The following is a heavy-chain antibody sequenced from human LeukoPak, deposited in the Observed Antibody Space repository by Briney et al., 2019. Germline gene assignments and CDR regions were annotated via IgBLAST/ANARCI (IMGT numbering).Heavy chain of an antibody. D-gene: IGHD3-10*01. V-gene: IGHV4-61*02. J-gene: IGHJ5*02. Sequence: SETLSLTCTVSGDSISSEISSESYYWSWIRQPAGKGLEWIGRIYAKGSTNYNPSPHSRVTISIDTSKNQFFLKLTSVTAADTAMYYCAREKNWYGSGTYWLDPWGQGTLVTVSS. CDR1: GDSISSEISSESYY. CDR3: AREKNWYGSGTYWLDP. CDR2: IYAKGST.